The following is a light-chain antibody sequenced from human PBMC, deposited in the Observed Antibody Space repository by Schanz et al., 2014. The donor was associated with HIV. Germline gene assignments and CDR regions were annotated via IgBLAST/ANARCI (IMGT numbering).Light chain of an antibody. CDR1: QPISTY. V-gene: IGKV1-16*01. CDR2: AAS. J-gene: IGKJ2*01. Sequence: DIQMTQSPSSLSASVGDRVTITCRASQPISTYLNWFQQKPGKAPKLLIYAASSLQSGVPSRFSGSASGTDFTLTISSLQPDDLATYYCQQYKSHSPFTFGQGTNLEIK. CDR3: QQYKSHSPFT.